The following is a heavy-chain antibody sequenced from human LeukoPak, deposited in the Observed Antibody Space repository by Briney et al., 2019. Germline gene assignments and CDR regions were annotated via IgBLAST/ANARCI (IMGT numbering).Heavy chain of an antibody. D-gene: IGHD5-12*01. V-gene: IGHV3-74*01. CDR1: GFTFSSYW. CDR3: AKGRYKGVYSGYDGLVDY. J-gene: IGHJ4*02. CDR2: INSDGSST. Sequence: PGGSLRLSCAASGFTFSSYWMHWVRQAPGKGLVWVSRINSDGSSTSYADSVKGRFTISRDNAKNTLYLQMNSLRAEDTAVYYCAKGRYKGVYSGYDGLVDYWGQGTLVTVSS.